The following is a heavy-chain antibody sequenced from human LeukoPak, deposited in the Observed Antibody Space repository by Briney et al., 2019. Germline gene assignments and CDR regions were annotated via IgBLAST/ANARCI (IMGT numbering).Heavy chain of an antibody. CDR1: GGSISSGDYY. V-gene: IGHV4-30-4*01. J-gene: IGHJ4*02. CDR3: ARGRQIVVVPAAEYYFDY. Sequence: PSETLSLTCTVSGGSISSGDYYWSWIRQPPGKGLEWIGYIYYSGSTYYNPSLKSRVTISVDTSKNQFSLKLSSVTAADTAVYYCARGRQIVVVPAAEYYFDYWGQGTLVTVSS. CDR2: IYYSGST. D-gene: IGHD2-2*01.